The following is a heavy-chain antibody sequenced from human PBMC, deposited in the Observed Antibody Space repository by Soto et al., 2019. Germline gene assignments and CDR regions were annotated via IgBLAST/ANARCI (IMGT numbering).Heavy chain of an antibody. D-gene: IGHD3-16*02. CDR2: IYYSGST. V-gene: IGHV4-39*01. Sequence: QLQLQESGPGLVKPSETLSLTCTVSGGSISSSSYYWGWIRQPPGKGLEWIGSIYYSGSTYYNPSLKSRVTIAVDTYKNQFSLKLRSVTAADTAVYYCARHDPFGGVIVKGWWGASRFDPWGQGTLVTVSS. CDR1: GGSISSSSYY. J-gene: IGHJ5*02. CDR3: ARHDPFGGVIVKGWWGASRFDP.